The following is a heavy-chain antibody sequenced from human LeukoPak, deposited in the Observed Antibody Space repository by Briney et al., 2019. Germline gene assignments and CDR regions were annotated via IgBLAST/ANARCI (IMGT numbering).Heavy chain of an antibody. CDR1: GFTFSSYW. D-gene: IGHD5-18*01. J-gene: IGHJ4*02. CDR3: ARDRGYTSFDY. V-gene: IGHV3-7*01. CDR2: INQDGSEK. Sequence: GGSLRLSCAASGFTFSSYWMHWVRQAPGKGLEWVANINQDGSEKYYVDSVKGRFTISRDTAKNSLDLQMNNLRAEDTAVYYCARDRGYTSFDYWGQGILVTVSS.